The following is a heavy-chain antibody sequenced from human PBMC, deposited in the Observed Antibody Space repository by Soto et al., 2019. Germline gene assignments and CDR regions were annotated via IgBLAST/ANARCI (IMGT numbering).Heavy chain of an antibody. CDR3: AREGDSSSYPVYFDS. Sequence: GGSLRLSCAASGFSFSKFATHWIRQAPGKGLACVAVIWFDGSKRDYADSVKGRFTVSRDNSENTLSLQMNNLRAEDTGVYYCAREGDSSSYPVYFDSWGQGTVVTVSS. V-gene: IGHV3-33*01. J-gene: IGHJ4*02. CDR1: GFSFSKFA. D-gene: IGHD3-22*01. CDR2: IWFDGSKR.